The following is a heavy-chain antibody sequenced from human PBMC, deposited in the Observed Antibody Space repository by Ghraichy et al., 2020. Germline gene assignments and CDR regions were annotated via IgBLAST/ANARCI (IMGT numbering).Heavy chain of an antibody. J-gene: IGHJ3*02. V-gene: IGHV3-23*01. CDR2: ISGSGGST. CDR1: GFTFSSYA. D-gene: IGHD6-6*01. CDR3: AKVHGVYSSSSSAFDI. Sequence: GGSLRLSCTASGFTFSSYAMSWVRQAPGKGLEWVSGISGSGGSTYYAESVKGRFTISRDNSKNTLYLQMNSLRAEDTAVYYCAKVHGVYSSSSSAFDIWGQGTMVTVSS.